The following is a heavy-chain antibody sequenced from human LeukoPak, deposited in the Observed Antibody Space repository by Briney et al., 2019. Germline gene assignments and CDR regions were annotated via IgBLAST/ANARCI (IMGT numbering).Heavy chain of an antibody. CDR3: AHRLGLRYFDPVGKFGY. J-gene: IGHJ4*02. Sequence: SGPTLLKPTQTLTLTCTFSGFSLSTSGVGVGWIRQPPGKALEWLAVIYWDDDKRYNPSLKSRLSITKDTAKNQVVLTMSNMNTVDTATYDCAHRLGLRYFDPVGKFGYWGQGTLVTVSS. D-gene: IGHD3-9*01. CDR2: IYWDDDK. CDR1: GFSLSTSGVG. V-gene: IGHV2-5*02.